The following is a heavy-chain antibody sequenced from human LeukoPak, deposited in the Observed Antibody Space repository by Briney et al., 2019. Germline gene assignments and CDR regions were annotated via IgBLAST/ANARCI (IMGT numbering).Heavy chain of an antibody. CDR2: ISISSSTI. Sequence: GGSLRLSCAASGFTFNSYSMNWVRQAPGKGLEWVSYISISSSTIYYADSVKGRFTISRDNAKNSLYLQMNSLRAEDTAVYYCARGPLIDFWGQGTLVTVSS. CDR1: GFTFNSYS. CDR3: ARGPLIDF. V-gene: IGHV3-48*01. J-gene: IGHJ4*02.